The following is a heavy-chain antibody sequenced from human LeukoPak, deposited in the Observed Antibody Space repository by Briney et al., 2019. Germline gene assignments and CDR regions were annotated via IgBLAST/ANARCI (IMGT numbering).Heavy chain of an antibody. CDR2: IKQDGSEK. CDR3: ARDGYYDSSGLDF. CDR1: GFTFSSYW. D-gene: IGHD3-22*01. V-gene: IGHV3-7*01. J-gene: IGHJ4*02. Sequence: GGSLRLSCAASGFTFSSYWMSWVRQAPGKGLEWVANIKQDGSEKYYVDSVKGRFTISRDNARDSMYLQMNSLRAEDTAMYFCARDGYYDSSGLDFWGQGTLVTVSS.